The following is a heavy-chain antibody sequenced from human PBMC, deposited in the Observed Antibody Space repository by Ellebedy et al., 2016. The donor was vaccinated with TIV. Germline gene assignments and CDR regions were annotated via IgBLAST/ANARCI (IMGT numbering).Heavy chain of an antibody. D-gene: IGHD3-10*01. CDR1: GFTFDDFT. CDR2: ISWDGGST. Sequence: GESLKISXAASGFTFDDFTMHWVRQGPGKGLAWVSLISWDGGSTNYADSVKGRFTISRDNSKNSLYLQMNSLRGEDTAFYYCAKGTPGGFGIDKWGQGTLVTVSS. J-gene: IGHJ4*02. V-gene: IGHV3-43*01. CDR3: AKGTPGGFGIDK.